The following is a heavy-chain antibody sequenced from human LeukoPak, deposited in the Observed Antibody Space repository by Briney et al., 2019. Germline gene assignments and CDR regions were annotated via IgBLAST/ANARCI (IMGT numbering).Heavy chain of an antibody. CDR2: VHLDGRT. D-gene: IGHD3-3*01. V-gene: IGHV4-4*02. CDR3: AREGGFYRPLDY. Sequence: PSETLSLTCGVSGGSLINTNWWTWVRQPPGKGLEWIGEVHLDGRTNYNPSLESRLTMSVDVSENQVSLKLTSVTAADTAVYYCAREGGFYRPLDYSGQGTLVTVSS. CDR1: GGSLINTNW. J-gene: IGHJ4*02.